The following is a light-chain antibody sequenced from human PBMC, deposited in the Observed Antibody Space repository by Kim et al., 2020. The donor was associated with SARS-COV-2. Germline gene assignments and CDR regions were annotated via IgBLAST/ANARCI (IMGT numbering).Light chain of an antibody. CDR1: NLEEKY. J-gene: IGLJ1*01. V-gene: IGLV3-1*01. Sequence: VSPGQTATITCSGDNLEEKYSSWYQQKPGQSPVLVIYHDNKRPSGIPERFSGSNSGNTATLTISGTQALDEADYYCQAWDSKTSHVFGTGTKVTVL. CDR2: HDN. CDR3: QAWDSKTSHV.